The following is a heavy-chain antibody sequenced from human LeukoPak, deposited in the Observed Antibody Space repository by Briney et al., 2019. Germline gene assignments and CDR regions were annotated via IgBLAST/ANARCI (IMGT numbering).Heavy chain of an antibody. Sequence: GASVKVSCKASGYTFTGYYMHWVRQAPGQGLEWMGWINPNSGGTNYAQKFQGRVTMTRDTSISTAYMELSRLRSDDTAVYYCARDLPVYDFWSGYPPSSDYWGQGTLVTVSS. J-gene: IGHJ4*02. D-gene: IGHD3-3*01. CDR2: INPNSGGT. CDR3: ARDLPVYDFWSGYPPSSDY. V-gene: IGHV1-2*02. CDR1: GYTFTGYY.